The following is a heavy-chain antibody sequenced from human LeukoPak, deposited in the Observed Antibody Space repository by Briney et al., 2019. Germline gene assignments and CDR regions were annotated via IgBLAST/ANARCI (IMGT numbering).Heavy chain of an antibody. J-gene: IGHJ4*02. CDR3: ARESTDYDILTGYRVYYFDY. D-gene: IGHD3-9*01. CDR1: GFTFSDYY. Sequence: GGSLRLSCAASGFTFSDYYMSRIRQAPGKGLEWVSYISSSGSTIYYADSVKGRFTISRDNAKNSLYLQMNSLRAEDTAVYYCARESTDYDILTGYRVYYFDYWGQGTLVTVSS. CDR2: ISSSGSTI. V-gene: IGHV3-11*01.